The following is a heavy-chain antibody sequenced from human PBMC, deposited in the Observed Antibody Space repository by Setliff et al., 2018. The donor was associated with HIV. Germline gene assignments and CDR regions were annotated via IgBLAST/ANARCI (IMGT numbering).Heavy chain of an antibody. Sequence: PSETLSLTCTVSGGSISSYYWSWIRQPPGKGLEWIGYIYYSGSTNYNPSLKSRITISVDTSKNQFSLKLSSVTAADTAVYYCAREATYYYDGRGYYYFDYWGRGTLVTVSS. CDR2: IYYSGST. V-gene: IGHV4-59*01. J-gene: IGHJ4*02. D-gene: IGHD3-22*01. CDR1: GGSISSYY. CDR3: AREATYYYDGRGYYYFDY.